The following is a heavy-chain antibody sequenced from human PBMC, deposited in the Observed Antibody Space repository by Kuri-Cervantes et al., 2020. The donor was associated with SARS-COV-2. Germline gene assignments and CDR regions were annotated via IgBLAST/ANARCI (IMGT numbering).Heavy chain of an antibody. CDR1: GYSISSGYY. V-gene: IGHV4-38-2*01. CDR2: IYHSGST. CDR3: ARRHIVVVPAASLPSDAFDI. J-gene: IGHJ3*02. Sequence: SQTLSLTCAVSGYSISSGYYWGWIRQPPGKGLEWIGSIYHSGSTYYNPSLKSRVTISVDTSKNQFSLKLSSVTAADTAVYYCARRHIVVVPAASLPSDAFDIWGQGTMVTDSS. D-gene: IGHD2-2*01.